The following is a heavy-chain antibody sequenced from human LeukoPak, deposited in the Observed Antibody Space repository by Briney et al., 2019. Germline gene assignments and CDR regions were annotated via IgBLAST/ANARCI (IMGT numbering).Heavy chain of an antibody. CDR1: GFDFNNFW. CDR2: INPDATTK. V-gene: IGHV3-74*01. CDR3: ARDYGYPWGIYRYDAFDV. J-gene: IGHJ3*01. D-gene: IGHD3-16*02. Sequence: PGGSLRLSCAASGFDFNNFWMHWVRQAPGKELVWVSHINPDATTKNYADFVKGRFTISRDNAKNTMYLQMNNLGAEDTAVYYCARDYGYPWGIYRYDAFDVWGQGTVVTVSS.